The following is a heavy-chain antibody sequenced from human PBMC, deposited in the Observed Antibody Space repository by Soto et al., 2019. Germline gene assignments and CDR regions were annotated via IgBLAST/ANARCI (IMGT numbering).Heavy chain of an antibody. CDR2: ISTNGGST. D-gene: IGHD3-22*01. CDR1: GFTFSSYA. J-gene: IGHJ4*02. CDR3: VKGEYYYDSSGSYPFDY. V-gene: IGHV3-64D*06. Sequence: GSLRLSCSSSGFTFSSYAMHWVRQAPGKGLEYVSSISTNGGSTHYADSVKGRFTISRDNSKNTQYLQMSSLRADDTVVYYCVKGEYYYDSSGSYPFDYWGQGTLVTVSS.